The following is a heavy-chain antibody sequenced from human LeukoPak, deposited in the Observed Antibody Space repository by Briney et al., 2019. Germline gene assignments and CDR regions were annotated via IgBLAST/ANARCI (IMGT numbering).Heavy chain of an antibody. J-gene: IGHJ5*02. CDR3: ARDQNPGYDIRGPLDP. CDR1: RYTFTSHG. D-gene: IGHD3-9*01. V-gene: IGHV1-18*01. CDR2: ISGYNGNT. Sequence: EASVKVSCKASRYTFTSHGILWVRQAPGQGLEWMGWISGYNGNTNYAQKFQDRLIMTRDTSTSTVYMELSSLRSEDTAVYYCARDQNPGYDIRGPLDPWGQGTLVTVSS.